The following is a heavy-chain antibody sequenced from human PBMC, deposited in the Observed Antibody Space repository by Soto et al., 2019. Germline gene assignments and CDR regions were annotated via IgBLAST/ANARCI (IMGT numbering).Heavy chain of an antibody. J-gene: IGHJ4*02. CDR2: IYPGDSDT. CDR3: ARLFTHYYGSGSYYEGSDY. D-gene: IGHD3-10*01. V-gene: IGHV5-51*01. CDR1: GYSFNSYW. Sequence: GESLKISCKGSGYSFNSYWIGWVRQMPGKGLEWMGIIYPGDSDTRYSPSFQGQVTISADKSISTAYLQWSSLKASDIAMYYCARLFTHYYGSGSYYEGSDYWGQGTLVTVSS.